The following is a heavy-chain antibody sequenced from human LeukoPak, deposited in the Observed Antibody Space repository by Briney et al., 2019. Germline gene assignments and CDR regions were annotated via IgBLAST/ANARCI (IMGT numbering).Heavy chain of an antibody. CDR1: GFTFSSYG. Sequence: RRSLRLSCAAAGFTFSSYGMHWVRQAPGKGREWVAVIWYDGSNKYYADSVKGRFTISRDNSTNTLYLQMNSLRAEDTAVYYCAREDDGSGWYYFDYWGEGSLVTVSS. CDR2: IWYDGSNK. D-gene: IGHD6-19*01. J-gene: IGHJ4*02. CDR3: AREDDGSGWYYFDY. V-gene: IGHV3-33*01.